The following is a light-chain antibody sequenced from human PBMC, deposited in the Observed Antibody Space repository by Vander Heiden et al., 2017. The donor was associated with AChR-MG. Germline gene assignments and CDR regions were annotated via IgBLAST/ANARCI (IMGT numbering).Light chain of an antibody. V-gene: IGKV1-27*01. Sequence: DIQMTQSPSSLSASVGDRVTLTCRASQGISNYLAWYQQKPGQVPKLLINAASTLQSGVPSRFSGSGSGTDFTLTISSLQPEDVATYYCQKYNSALALTFGGGTKVEI. CDR2: AAS. J-gene: IGKJ4*01. CDR1: QGISNY. CDR3: QKYNSALALT.